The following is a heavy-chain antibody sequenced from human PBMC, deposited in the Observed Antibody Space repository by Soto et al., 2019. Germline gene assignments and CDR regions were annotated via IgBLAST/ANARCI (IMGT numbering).Heavy chain of an antibody. CDR1: GGSINSSSYY. D-gene: IGHD3-22*01. CDR3: ARNLHGDSSGYYPSHFDY. CDR2: IYYSGST. V-gene: IGHV4-39*01. Sequence: PSETLSLTCTVSGGSINSSSYYWGWTRQPPGKGLEWIGSIYYSGSTYYNPSLKSRVTISVDTSKNQFSLKLSSVTAADTAVYYCARNLHGDSSGYYPSHFDYWGQGTLVTVS. J-gene: IGHJ4*02.